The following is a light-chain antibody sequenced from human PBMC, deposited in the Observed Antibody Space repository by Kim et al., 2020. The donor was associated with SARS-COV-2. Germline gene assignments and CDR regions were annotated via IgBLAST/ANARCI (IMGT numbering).Light chain of an antibody. CDR2: GKN. CDR1: SLRIYY. CDR3: LSRISGGNLYV. J-gene: IGLJ1*01. V-gene: IGLV3-19*01. Sequence: SSELTQDPAVSVALGQTVRITCQGDSLRIYYASWYQQKPGQAPILVLYGKNHRPSGIPDRFSGSSSGNTASLTITGTQAEDDADYYCLSRISGGNLYVFGAGTKVTVL.